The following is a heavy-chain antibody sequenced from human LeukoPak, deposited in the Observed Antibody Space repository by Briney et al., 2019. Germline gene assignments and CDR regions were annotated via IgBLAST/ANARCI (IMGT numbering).Heavy chain of an antibody. D-gene: IGHD2-2*01. CDR1: GGSFSGYY. J-gene: IGHJ4*02. CDR3: ARGQGRYCSSTSCYPPLHFDY. V-gene: IGHV4-34*01. CDR2: INHSGST. Sequence: SETLSLTCAVYGGSFSGYYWSWIRQPPGKGLEWIGEINHSGSTNYNPSLKSRVTISVDTSRNQFSLKLSSVTAADTAVHYCARGQGRYCSSTSCYPPLHFDYWGQGTLVTVSS.